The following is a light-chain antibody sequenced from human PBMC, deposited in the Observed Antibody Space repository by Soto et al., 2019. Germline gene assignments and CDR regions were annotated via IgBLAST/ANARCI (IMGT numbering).Light chain of an antibody. J-gene: IGKJ4*01. V-gene: IGKV3-20*01. CDR2: RAS. CDR1: QGIGSS. Sequence: EIVLTQSPATLSLSSGERATLSCRASQGIGSSLAWYQQKPGQAPRLLIFRASDRPTAIPDRFSGSGSGTDFTLTISRLEPEDFAVYYCQQYGSSPLTFGGGTKVDIK. CDR3: QQYGSSPLT.